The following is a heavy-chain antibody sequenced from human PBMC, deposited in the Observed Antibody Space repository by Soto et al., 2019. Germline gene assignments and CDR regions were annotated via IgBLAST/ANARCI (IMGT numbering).Heavy chain of an antibody. Sequence: GASVKVSCKASGYTFTSYYMHWVRQAPGQGLEWMGIINPSGGSTSYAQKFQGRVTMTRDTSTSTVYMELSSLRSEDTAVYYCAREMTCDDYSPPGCKGDGMDVWGQGTTVTVSS. D-gene: IGHD4-4*01. J-gene: IGHJ6*02. V-gene: IGHV1-46*01. CDR3: AREMTCDDYSPPGCKGDGMDV. CDR1: GYTFTSYY. CDR2: INPSGGST.